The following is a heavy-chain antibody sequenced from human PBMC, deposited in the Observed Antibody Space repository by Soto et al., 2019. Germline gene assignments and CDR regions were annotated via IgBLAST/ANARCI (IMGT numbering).Heavy chain of an antibody. V-gene: IGHV1-46*03. CDR3: ARDNSRTFPAAXGDKKSDSSGWWFEP. CDR2: INPAGSVT. D-gene: IGHD6-13*01. CDR1: VIRLIKDY. Sequence: LVKLYWKASVIRLIKDYGRWRRLAPGQGPEWMGVINPAGSVTVYALKLQDRVTVTRDTSTSTVYMELNSLTSEDTAIYYCARDNSRTFPAAXGDKKSDSSGWWFEPWGQGTLVTVSS. J-gene: IGHJ5*02.